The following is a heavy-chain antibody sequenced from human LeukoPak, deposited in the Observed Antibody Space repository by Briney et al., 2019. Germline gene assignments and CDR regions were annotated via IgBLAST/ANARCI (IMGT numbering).Heavy chain of an antibody. D-gene: IGHD3-3*01. CDR3: ARDFTPEWFDIH. J-gene: IGHJ4*02. CDR2: ISYDGSDE. CDR1: GLAFSSYS. V-gene: IGHV3-30*04. Sequence: SGGSLRLSCVASGLAFSSYSMHWVRQAPGKGLEGVGVISYDGSDEYYTDSVKGRFTISRDNSKNTVYLQMNSLRADDTAVYYCARDFTPEWFDIHWGQGTLVTVS.